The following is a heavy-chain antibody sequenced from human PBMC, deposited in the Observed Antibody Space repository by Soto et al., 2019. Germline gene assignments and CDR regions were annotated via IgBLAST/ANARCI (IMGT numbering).Heavy chain of an antibody. Sequence: PGESLKISCTASGYSFSFYWIGWVRQMSGKGLEWMAIMYPVDSDIRYSPSFEAHVSSSADKSTSTAFLQWSSLKASDTAMYYCATAYVYDFENSNYYRDAFDICGQGTLVTVSS. CDR3: ATAYVYDFENSNYYRDAFDI. V-gene: IGHV5-51*01. CDR2: MYPVDSDI. CDR1: GYSFSFYW. D-gene: IGHD3-22*01. J-gene: IGHJ3*02.